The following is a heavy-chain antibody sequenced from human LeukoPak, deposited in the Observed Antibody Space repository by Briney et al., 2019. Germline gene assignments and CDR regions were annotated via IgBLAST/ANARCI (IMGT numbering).Heavy chain of an antibody. CDR1: GFTFSSYC. V-gene: IGHV3-7*01. J-gene: IGHJ4*02. CDR3: ARAGSGSYYLYYFDY. Sequence: GGSLRLSCAASGFTFSSYCMSWVRQAPGKGLEWVANIKHDGSETYYVDSVKGRFTISRDNAKNSLYLQMNSLRAEDTAVYHCARAGSGSYYLYYFDYWGQGTLVTVSS. D-gene: IGHD1-26*01. CDR2: IKHDGSET.